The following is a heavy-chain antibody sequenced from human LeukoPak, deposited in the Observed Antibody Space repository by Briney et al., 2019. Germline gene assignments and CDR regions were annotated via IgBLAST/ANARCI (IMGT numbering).Heavy chain of an antibody. J-gene: IGHJ4*02. CDR1: GFTFSIYA. CDR3: AKFGVVVAATFDY. V-gene: IGHV3-23*01. CDR2: ISAGTSNI. Sequence: PGGSLRLSCAASGFTFSIYAMNWVRQAPGKGLERVSSISAGTSNIDYADSIKGRFTISRDNSKNTLYLQMNSLRAEDTAVYYCAKFGVVVAATFDYWGQGTLVTVSS. D-gene: IGHD2-15*01.